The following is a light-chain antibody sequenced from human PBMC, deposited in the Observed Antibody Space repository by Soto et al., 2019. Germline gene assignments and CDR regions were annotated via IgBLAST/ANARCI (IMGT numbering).Light chain of an antibody. V-gene: IGKV1-33*01. CDR1: QGITKS. CDR2: DAS. Sequence: DIQMTQSPSSLSASVGDRVTITCQASQGITKSLNWYQQKPGKAPKLLSYDASILETGVPSRFTGSGSGTDFAFTISGLQPEDSATYYCQQHEDRPLTFGPGTKVYLK. J-gene: IGKJ3*01. CDR3: QQHEDRPLT.